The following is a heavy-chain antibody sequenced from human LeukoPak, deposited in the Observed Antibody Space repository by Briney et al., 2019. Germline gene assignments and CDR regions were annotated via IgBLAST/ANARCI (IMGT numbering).Heavy chain of an antibody. CDR1: GFPFRSYA. CDR2: ISDSGGST. J-gene: IGHJ6*02. Sequence: GGSLRLSRSASGFPFRSYAMHWVRQAPGKGVEYVSAISDSGGSTYYADSVKRRFTISRDNSKNTLYLQMSSLRAEDTAVYFCVRGYSFGPYGMDVWGQGTTVTVSS. V-gene: IGHV3-64D*09. CDR3: VRGYSFGPYGMDV. D-gene: IGHD2-15*01.